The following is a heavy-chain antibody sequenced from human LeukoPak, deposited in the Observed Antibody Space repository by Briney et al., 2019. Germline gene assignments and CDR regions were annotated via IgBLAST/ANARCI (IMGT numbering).Heavy chain of an antibody. V-gene: IGHV3-30*02. D-gene: IGHD6-19*01. CDR3: AKVPLSAGGWYEY. Sequence: GGSLRLSCAESGFTFSSYGMHWVRQAPGKGLEWVAFIRYDGSNTYYADSVKGRFTISRDNSKNTLYLQMDTLRAEDTAVYYCAKVPLSAGGWYEYWGQGTLVTVSS. J-gene: IGHJ4*02. CDR1: GFTFSSYG. CDR2: IRYDGSNT.